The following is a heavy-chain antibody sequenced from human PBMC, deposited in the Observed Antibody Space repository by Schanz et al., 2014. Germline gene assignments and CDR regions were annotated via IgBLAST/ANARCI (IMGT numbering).Heavy chain of an antibody. V-gene: IGHV4-30-4*08. D-gene: IGHD5-12*01. CDR2: ISYSGST. CDR3: ARGGSVATIAPYTWFDP. CDR1: GGSVSSGRYY. Sequence: QVQLQESGPGLVKPSQTLSLSCTVSGGSVSSGRYYWSWIRQFPGKGLEWIGFISYSGSTYYNPSLRSQVTIPTHPPNTHFPLKLNSGTAADTAVYYCARGGSVATIAPYTWFDPWGQGTLVTVSS. J-gene: IGHJ5*02.